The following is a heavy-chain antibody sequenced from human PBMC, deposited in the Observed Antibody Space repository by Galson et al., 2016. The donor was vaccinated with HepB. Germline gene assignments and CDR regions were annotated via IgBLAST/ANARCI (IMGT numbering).Heavy chain of an antibody. CDR3: LGFGY. D-gene: IGHD3-10*01. CDR2: IKQDGSEK. CDR1: GFTFTGYW. Sequence: SLRLSCAASGFTFTGYWMSWVRQAPGKGLEWVANIKQDGSEKDYVDSVKGRFTISRDNAKNSLYVQMNSLRADDTAVYYCLGFGYWGQGTLVTVSS. V-gene: IGHV3-7*03. J-gene: IGHJ4*02.